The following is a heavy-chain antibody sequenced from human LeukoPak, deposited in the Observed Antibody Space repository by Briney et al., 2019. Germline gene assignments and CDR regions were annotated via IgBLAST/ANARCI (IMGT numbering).Heavy chain of an antibody. V-gene: IGHV3-7*01. D-gene: IGHD5-12*01. J-gene: IGHJ3*01. CDR1: GFTFSSYW. CDR3: ARVRVATTGRYDALNL. CDR2: IKEDGSEK. Sequence: PGGSLRLSCAASGFTFSSYWMSWVRQAPGKGLEWVASIKEDGSEKYYVDSVKGRFIISRDNAKNSLYLQMNSLRADDTAVYYCARVRVATTGRYDALNLWGQGTMVTVSS.